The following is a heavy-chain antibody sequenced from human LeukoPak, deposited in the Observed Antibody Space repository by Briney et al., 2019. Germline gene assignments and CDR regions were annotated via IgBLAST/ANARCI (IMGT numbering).Heavy chain of an antibody. D-gene: IGHD1-26*01. CDR2: VKSYDGNT. CDR1: GYAFTSYG. Sequence: SLCLSCTASGYAFTSYGISWVRHARGQGLDWMGWVKSYDGNTKYTNRFQSMVTISRDTSIRTASLELSSLRSHDTALYYSGRDQGSGRYRRNDYWGQGTLVTVCS. V-gene: IGHV1-18*01. J-gene: IGHJ4*02. CDR3: GRDQGSGRYRRNDY.